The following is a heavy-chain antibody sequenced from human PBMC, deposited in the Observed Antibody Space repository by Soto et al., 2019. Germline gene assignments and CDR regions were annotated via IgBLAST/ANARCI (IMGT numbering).Heavy chain of an antibody. CDR2: LDPEDGDI. CDR1: GYGLTDLS. V-gene: IGHV1-24*01. D-gene: IGHD3-9*01. CDR3: ATEMVDALTAYPSLDH. Sequence: ASVKVSCKVSGYGLTDLSVHWVRKSPGKGLEWMGGLDPEDGDIVYPQKFQGRISVTDDTSTDTAHLQLSSLTSEDTAVYYCATEMVDALTAYPSLDHWGQGTLVTVSS. J-gene: IGHJ4*02.